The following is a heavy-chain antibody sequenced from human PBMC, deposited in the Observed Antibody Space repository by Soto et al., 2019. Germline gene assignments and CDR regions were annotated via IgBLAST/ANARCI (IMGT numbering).Heavy chain of an antibody. CDR2: IWYDGSNK. CDR3: ARVWGLTVTTCDWFDP. Sequence: QVQLVESGGGVVQPGRSLRLSCAASGFTFSSYGMHWVRQAPGKGLEWVAVIWYDGSNKYYADSVKGRFTISRDNSKITLYLQMNSLRAEDTAVYYCARVWGLTVTTCDWFDPWGQGTLVTVSS. CDR1: GFTFSSYG. V-gene: IGHV3-33*01. D-gene: IGHD4-17*01. J-gene: IGHJ5*02.